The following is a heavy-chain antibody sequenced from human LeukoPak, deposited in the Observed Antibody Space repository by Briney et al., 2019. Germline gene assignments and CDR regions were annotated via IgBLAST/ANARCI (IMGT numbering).Heavy chain of an antibody. CDR1: GDSISSYY. CDR2: IYTSGST. D-gene: IGHD2-21*02. J-gene: IGHJ4*02. CDR3: ARSPWGVTAIFLDS. V-gene: IGHV4-4*07. Sequence: SETLSLTCTVSGDSISSYYWSWIRQPAGKGLEWIGRIYTSGSTDYNPSLKTRVTMSVDTSKNQFSLKLSSVTAEDTAVYYCARSPWGVTAIFLDSWGQGTLVTVSS.